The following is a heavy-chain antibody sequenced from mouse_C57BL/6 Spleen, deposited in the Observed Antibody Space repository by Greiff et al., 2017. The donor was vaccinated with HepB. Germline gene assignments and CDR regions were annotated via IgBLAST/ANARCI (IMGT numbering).Heavy chain of an antibody. J-gene: IGHJ4*01. D-gene: IGHD2-2*01. Sequence: VQLKQSGAELVRPGASVKLSCTASGFNIKDYYMHWVKQRPEQGLEWIGRIDPEDGDTEYAPKFQGKATMTADTSSNTAYLQLSSLTSEDTAVYYCTTFDYGYDRGYMDYWGQGTSVTVSS. CDR2: IDPEDGDT. CDR1: GFNIKDYY. V-gene: IGHV14-1*01. CDR3: TTFDYGYDRGYMDY.